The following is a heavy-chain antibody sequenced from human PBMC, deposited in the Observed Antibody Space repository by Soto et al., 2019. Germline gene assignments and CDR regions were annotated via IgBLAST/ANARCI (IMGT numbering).Heavy chain of an antibody. CDR2: IFSNDEK. V-gene: IGHV2-26*01. CDR3: ARTSSGYYSPGIDY. Sequence: SGPTLVNPTETLTLTCTVSGFSLSNARMGVSWIRQPPGKALEWLAHIFSNDEKSYSTSLKSRLTISKDTSKSQVVLTMTNMDPVDTATYYCARTSSGYYSPGIDYWGQGTLVTVSS. CDR1: GFSLSNARMG. J-gene: IGHJ4*02. D-gene: IGHD3-22*01.